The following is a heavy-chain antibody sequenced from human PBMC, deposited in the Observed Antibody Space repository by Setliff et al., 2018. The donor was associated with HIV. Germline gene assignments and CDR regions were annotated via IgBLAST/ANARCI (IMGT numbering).Heavy chain of an antibody. CDR3: AHMATQWNGFDI. D-gene: IGHD2-8*01. V-gene: IGHV1-69*13. J-gene: IGHJ3*02. CDR1: GETFSSYA. CDR2: IIPIFATP. Sequence: SVKVSCKASGETFSSYAINWVRQAPGQGLEWMGVIIPIFATPNYAQTFQGRLTITADQSTTTAYMKLSGLTSKDTAVYFCAHMATQWNGFDIWGQGTMVTVSS.